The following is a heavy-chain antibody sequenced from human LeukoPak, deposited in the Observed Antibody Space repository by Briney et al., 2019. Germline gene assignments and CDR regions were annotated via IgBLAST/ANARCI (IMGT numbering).Heavy chain of an antibody. Sequence: ASVKVSCKASGYTFTSYDINWVRQATGQGLEWMGWMNPNSGNTGYAQKFQGRVTITRNTSISTAYMELSSLRSEDTAVYYCARGRRIAPNWFDPWGQGTLVTVPS. V-gene: IGHV1-8*03. CDR1: GYTFTSYD. CDR3: ARGRRIAPNWFDP. CDR2: MNPNSGNT. J-gene: IGHJ5*02. D-gene: IGHD6-6*01.